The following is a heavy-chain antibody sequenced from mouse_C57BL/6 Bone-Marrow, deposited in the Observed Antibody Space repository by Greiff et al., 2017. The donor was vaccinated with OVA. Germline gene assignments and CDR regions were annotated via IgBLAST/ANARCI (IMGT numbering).Heavy chain of an antibody. Sequence: EVQRVESGGGLVQPGESLKLSCESNEYEFPSHDMSWVRKTPEKRLALVAAITSDGGSTYYPDPMERRFIISRDNTKKTLYLQRSSLRSEDTALDYCARRITTVVALMDYWGQGTSVTVSS. D-gene: IGHD1-1*01. V-gene: IGHV5-2*01. CDR3: ARRITTVVALMDY. J-gene: IGHJ4*01. CDR1: EYEFPSHD. CDR2: ITSDGGST.